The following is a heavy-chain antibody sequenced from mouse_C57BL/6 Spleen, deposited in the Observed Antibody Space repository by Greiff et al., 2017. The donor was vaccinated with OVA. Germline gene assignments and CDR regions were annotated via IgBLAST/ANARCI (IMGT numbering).Heavy chain of an antibody. D-gene: IGHD1-1*01. CDR1: GFTFSDYY. CDR3: ARKDYGSSYGYWYFDV. J-gene: IGHJ1*03. V-gene: IGHV5-16*01. Sequence: EVQRVESEGGLVQPGRSMKLSCTASGFTFSDYYMAWVRQVPEKGLEWVANINYDGSSTYYLDSLKSRFIISRDNAKNILYLQMSSLKSEDTATYYCARKDYGSSYGYWYFDVWGTGTTVTVSS. CDR2: INYDGSST.